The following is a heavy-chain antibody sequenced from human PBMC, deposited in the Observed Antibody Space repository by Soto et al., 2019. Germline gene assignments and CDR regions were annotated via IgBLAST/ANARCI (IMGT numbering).Heavy chain of an antibody. CDR2: INPNSGGT. CDR3: ARGKAADGTNYYGMDV. J-gene: IGHJ6*02. CDR1: GYSLTELS. V-gene: IGHV1-2*02. Sequence: XSVKVSCNVAGYSLTELSRHWVRQAPGKGLEWMGWINPNSGGTNYAQKFQGRVTMTRDTSISTAYMELSRLRSDDTAVYYCARGKAADGTNYYGMDVWGQGTTVTVSS. D-gene: IGHD6-13*01.